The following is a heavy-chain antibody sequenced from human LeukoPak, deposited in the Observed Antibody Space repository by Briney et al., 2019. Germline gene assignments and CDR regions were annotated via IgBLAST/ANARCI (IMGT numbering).Heavy chain of an antibody. CDR1: GFTFDDYG. CDR3: ARDEGTGTYYFDY. CDR2: ISSSSSYI. V-gene: IGHV3-21*01. J-gene: IGHJ4*02. Sequence: GGSLRLSCAASGFTFDDYGMSWVRQAPGKGLEWVSSISSSSSYIYYADSVKGRFTISRDNAKNSLYLQMNSLRAEDTAVYYCARDEGTGTYYFDYWGQGTLVTVSS. D-gene: IGHD1-1*01.